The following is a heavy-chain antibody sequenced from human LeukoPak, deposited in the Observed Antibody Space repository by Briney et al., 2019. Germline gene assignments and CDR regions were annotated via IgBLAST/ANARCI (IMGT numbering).Heavy chain of an antibody. V-gene: IGHV3-7*01. CDR2: IHDVGIVT. J-gene: IGHJ4*02. Sequence: PGGSLRLSCAASGFIFTAYAMSWFRQTPEKGLEWVANIHDVGIVTQYVDSVKGRFTISRDNARNSVNLQLSSLRVEDTALYYCARGRGWVDHWGQGTLVTVSS. D-gene: IGHD3-16*01. CDR3: ARGRGWVDH. CDR1: GFIFTAYA.